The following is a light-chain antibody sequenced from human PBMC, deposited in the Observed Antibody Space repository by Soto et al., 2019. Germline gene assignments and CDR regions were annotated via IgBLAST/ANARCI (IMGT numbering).Light chain of an antibody. V-gene: IGLV1-40*01. J-gene: IGLJ1*01. Sequence: QSVLTQPPSVSGAPGQRVTISCTGSSSKIGAGYDVHWYQQLPGTAPKVLIYGNSNRPSGVPDRFSGSKSGTSAFLAITGLQAEDEADYYCQSYDSSLSGYVFGTGTKVTVL. CDR1: SSKIGAGYD. CDR2: GNS. CDR3: QSYDSSLSGYV.